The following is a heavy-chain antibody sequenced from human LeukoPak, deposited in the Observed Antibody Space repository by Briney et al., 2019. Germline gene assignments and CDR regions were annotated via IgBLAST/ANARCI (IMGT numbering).Heavy chain of an antibody. CDR1: GYTFSNYG. V-gene: IGHV1-18*01. Sequence: ASVKVSCKPSGYTFSNYGISWVRQAPGQGLEWMGWITAYNGNRLYAQRFQGRITLTTDTSTSTSYMELRSLEYDDTAIYYCARDNDKVVDHWGQGTLVTVSS. J-gene: IGHJ4*01. D-gene: IGHD1-1*01. CDR2: ITAYNGNR. CDR3: ARDNDKVVDH.